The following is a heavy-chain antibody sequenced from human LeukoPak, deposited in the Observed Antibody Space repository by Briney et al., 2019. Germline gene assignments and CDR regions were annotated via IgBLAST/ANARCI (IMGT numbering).Heavy chain of an antibody. D-gene: IGHD1-26*01. CDR1: GGSIRSYY. V-gene: IGHV4-4*07. Sequence: PSETLSLTCPVSGGSIRSYYWSWIRQPAGKGLEWIGRIYTSGSTNYNASLKSRVSMSVDTSKNQFSLKLSSVTAADTAVFYCARENSGSYREFDYWGQGTLVTVSS. CDR3: ARENSGSYREFDY. J-gene: IGHJ4*02. CDR2: IYTSGST.